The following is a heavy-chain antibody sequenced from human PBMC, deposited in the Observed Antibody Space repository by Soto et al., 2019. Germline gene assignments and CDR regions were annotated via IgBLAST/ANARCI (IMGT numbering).Heavy chain of an antibody. D-gene: IGHD3-22*01. CDR3: ARHDYDSSGYHAAAFDI. V-gene: IGHV5-10-1*03. CDR2: IDPSDSYT. J-gene: IGHJ3*02. CDR1: GYSFTSYW. Sequence: EVQLVQSGAEVKKPGESLRISCKGSGYSFTSYWISWVRQMPGKGLEWMGRIDPSDSYTNYSPSFQGHVTISADKSISTAYLQWSSLKASDTAMYYCARHDYDSSGYHAAAFDIRGQGTMVTVSS.